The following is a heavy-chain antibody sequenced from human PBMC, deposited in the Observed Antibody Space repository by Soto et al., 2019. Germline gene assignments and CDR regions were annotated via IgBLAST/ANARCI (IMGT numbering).Heavy chain of an antibody. CDR3: AREGLHGSENFNNVGAFDI. Sequence: TSETLSLTCTVSGGSISSYYWSWIRQSPGVGLEWIGYIYYSGSTNYNPSLKSRVTLSVDTSKNQFSLELSSVTAADTAIYYCAREGLHGSENFNNVGAFDIWGQGTTVTVSS. J-gene: IGHJ3*02. CDR2: IYYSGST. CDR1: GGSISSYY. D-gene: IGHD3-10*01. V-gene: IGHV4-59*01.